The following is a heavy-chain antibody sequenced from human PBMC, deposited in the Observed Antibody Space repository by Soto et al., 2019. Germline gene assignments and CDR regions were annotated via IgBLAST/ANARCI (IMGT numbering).Heavy chain of an antibody. CDR3: AGTPLSYSSGWWVLGRLDY. CDR1: GGSISSSSYY. CDR2: IYYSGST. J-gene: IGHJ4*02. Sequence: PSETLSLTCTVSGGSISSSSYYWGWIRQPPGKGLEWIGSIYYSGSTYYNPSLKSRVTISVDTSKNQFSLKLSSVTAADTAGYYCAGTPLSYSSGWWVLGRLDYWGQGTLVTVS. V-gene: IGHV4-39*01. D-gene: IGHD6-19*01.